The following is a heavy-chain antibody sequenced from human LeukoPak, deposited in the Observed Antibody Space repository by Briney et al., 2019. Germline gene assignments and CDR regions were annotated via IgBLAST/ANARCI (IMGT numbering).Heavy chain of an antibody. CDR3: ARGNYFGSGSFDN. V-gene: IGHV1-8*01. J-gene: IGHJ4*02. CDR1: GNTFSSYE. Sequence: ASVKVSCKASGNTFSSYEINWVRQATGQALEWRGWMNPNSGNTGYAQKFQGRVTMTRNTSISTAYMELSSLRSEDTAVYYCARGNYFGSGSFDNWGQGTLVTVSS. D-gene: IGHD3-10*01. CDR2: MNPNSGNT.